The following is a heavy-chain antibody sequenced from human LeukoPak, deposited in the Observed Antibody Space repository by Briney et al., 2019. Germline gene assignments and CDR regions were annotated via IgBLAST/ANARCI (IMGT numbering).Heavy chain of an antibody. CDR3: ARGNWNYVPFDY. CDR2: IYYSGST. CDR1: GGSISSGGYY. V-gene: IGHV4-31*03. Sequence: SQTLSLTCTVSGGSISSGGYYWSWIRQHPGKGLEWIGYIYYSGSTYYNPSLKSRVTISVDTSKNQFSLKLSSVTAADTAVYYCARGNWNYVPFDYWGQGTLVTVFS. J-gene: IGHJ4*02. D-gene: IGHD1-7*01.